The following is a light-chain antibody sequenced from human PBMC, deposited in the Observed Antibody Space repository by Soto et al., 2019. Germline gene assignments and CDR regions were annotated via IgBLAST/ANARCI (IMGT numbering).Light chain of an antibody. Sequence: QSALTQPASVSGSPGQSIAISCTGTSSDVGGYNSVSWYQQHPGKAPKLMIYNVSNRPSGVSDRFSGSKSGNTASLTISGLQAVDEADYYCSSFTSSNTYVFGTGTKVPV. CDR2: NVS. J-gene: IGLJ1*01. CDR3: SSFTSSNTYV. CDR1: SSDVGGYNS. V-gene: IGLV2-14*03.